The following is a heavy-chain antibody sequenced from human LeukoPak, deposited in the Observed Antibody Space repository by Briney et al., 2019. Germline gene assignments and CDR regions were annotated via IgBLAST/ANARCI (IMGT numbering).Heavy chain of an antibody. V-gene: IGHV6-1*01. CDR1: XXXXXXNXXA. Sequence: SQTLSLTCAISXXXXXXNXXAXNXXXXXXXXXXXWLGRTYYRSKWYNDYAVSVQSRITINPDTSKNQFSLQLNSVTPEDTAVYYCVRDLDGFEYWGQGTLVTVSS. CDR3: VRDLDGFEY. CDR2: TYYRSKWYN. J-gene: IGHJ4*02.